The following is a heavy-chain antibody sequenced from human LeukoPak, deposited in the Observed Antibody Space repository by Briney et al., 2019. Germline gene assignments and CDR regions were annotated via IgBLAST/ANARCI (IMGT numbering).Heavy chain of an antibody. Sequence: GGSLRLSCAASGFTFSSYAMSWVRQAPGKGLEWVSAISGSGGSTYYTDSVKGRFTISRDNSKNTLYLQMNSLRAEDTAVYYCAKVRGSSWYYSDWGQGTLVTVSS. CDR1: GFTFSSYA. CDR2: ISGSGGST. V-gene: IGHV3-23*01. J-gene: IGHJ4*02. D-gene: IGHD6-13*01. CDR3: AKVRGSSWYYSD.